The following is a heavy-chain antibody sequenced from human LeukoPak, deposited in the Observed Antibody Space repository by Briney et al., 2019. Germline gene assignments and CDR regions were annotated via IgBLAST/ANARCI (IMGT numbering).Heavy chain of an antibody. Sequence: GGSLRLSCAASGFTFSDYYMSWIRQAPGKGLEWVSYISSSGSTIYYADSVKGRFTISRDNAKNSLYLQMNSLRAEDTAVYYCARDGLYRKQWLVTPVRYYAFDIWGQGTMVTVSS. J-gene: IGHJ3*02. D-gene: IGHD6-19*01. CDR2: ISSSGSTI. V-gene: IGHV3-11*04. CDR3: ARDGLYRKQWLVTPVRYYAFDI. CDR1: GFTFSDYY.